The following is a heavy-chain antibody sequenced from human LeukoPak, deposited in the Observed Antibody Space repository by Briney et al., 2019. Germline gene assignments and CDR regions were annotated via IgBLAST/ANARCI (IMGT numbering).Heavy chain of an antibody. Sequence: GASVKVSCKASGYSFTSYYMHWVRQAPGQGLEWMGGIIPIFGTANYAQKFQGRVTITADESTSAAYMELSSLRSEDTAVYYCARASITMVRGVIITATWDYWGQGTLVTVSS. V-gene: IGHV1-69*13. J-gene: IGHJ4*02. CDR2: IIPIFGTA. CDR3: ARASITMVRGVIITATWDY. CDR1: GYSFTSYY. D-gene: IGHD3-10*01.